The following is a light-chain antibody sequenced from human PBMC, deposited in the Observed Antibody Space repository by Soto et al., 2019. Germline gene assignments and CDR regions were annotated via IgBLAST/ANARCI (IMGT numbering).Light chain of an antibody. J-gene: IGLJ1*01. CDR2: DNN. Sequence: QSALTQPPSVSAAPGQKVTISCSGSSSNIGNNYVSWYQQLPGTAPKLLIYDNNKRPSGIPDRFSGSKSGTSATLGITGLQTGDEADYYCGTWDSSLSVYVFGTGTKVTV. CDR1: SSNIGNNY. V-gene: IGLV1-51*01. CDR3: GTWDSSLSVYV.